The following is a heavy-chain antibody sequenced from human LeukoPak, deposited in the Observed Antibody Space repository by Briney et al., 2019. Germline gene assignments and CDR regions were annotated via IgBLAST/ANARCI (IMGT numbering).Heavy chain of an antibody. CDR3: AKLRGGPDYYCYYYMDV. Sequence: PSETLSLTCTVSGGSISSYYWSWIRQPPGKGLEWIGYIYYSGSTNYNPSLKSRVTISVDTSKNQFSLKLSSVTAADTAVYYCAKLRGGPDYYCYYYMDVWGKRTTVTVSS. J-gene: IGHJ6*03. CDR2: IYYSGST. CDR1: GGSISSYY. V-gene: IGHV4-59*01. D-gene: IGHD4-23*01.